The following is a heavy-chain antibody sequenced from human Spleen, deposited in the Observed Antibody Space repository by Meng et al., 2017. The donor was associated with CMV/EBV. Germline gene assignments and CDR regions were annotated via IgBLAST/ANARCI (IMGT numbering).Heavy chain of an antibody. CDR1: GYNFNTYW. CDR2: IYPGDSDT. J-gene: IGHJ5*02. CDR3: ARLFDTGDLGGGWFDP. Sequence: GESLKISCKGFGYNFNTYWIGWVRQMPGKGLEWMGIIYPGDSDTRYSPSFQGQVTISADKSISTAYLQWSSLKASDTAMYYCARLFDTGDLGGGWFDPWGQGTLVTVSS. V-gene: IGHV5-51*01. D-gene: IGHD7-27*01.